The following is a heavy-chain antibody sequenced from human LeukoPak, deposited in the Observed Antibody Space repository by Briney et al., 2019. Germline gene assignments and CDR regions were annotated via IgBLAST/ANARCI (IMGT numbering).Heavy chain of an antibody. V-gene: IGHV3-23*01. J-gene: IGHJ4*02. Sequence: GGSLRLSCAASGFTLSSYAMNWVRQAPGKGLERVSAISDSGYGTYYADSVRGRFTISRDNSKNTLYVQMNSLRVEDTAVYYCAKAWGAAGTFESWGQGTLVTVSS. CDR3: AKAWGAAGTFES. D-gene: IGHD6-13*01. CDR2: ISDSGYGT. CDR1: GFTLSSYA.